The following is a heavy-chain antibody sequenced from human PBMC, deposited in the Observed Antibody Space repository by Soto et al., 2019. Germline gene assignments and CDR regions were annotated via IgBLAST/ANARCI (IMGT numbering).Heavy chain of an antibody. CDR3: ARQIYDSDTGPNFQYFFDS. J-gene: IGHJ4*02. D-gene: IGHD3-22*01. Sequence: GESLKISCKGSGYSFAGYWITWVRQKPGKGLEWMGRIDPSDSQTYYSPSFRGHVTISVTKSITTVFLQWSSLRASDTAMYYCARQIYDSDTGPNFQYFFDSWGQGTPVSVSS. CDR2: IDPSDSQT. CDR1: GYSFAGYW. V-gene: IGHV5-10-1*01.